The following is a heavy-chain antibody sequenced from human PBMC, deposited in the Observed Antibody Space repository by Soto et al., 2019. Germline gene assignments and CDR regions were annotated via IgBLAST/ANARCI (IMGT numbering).Heavy chain of an antibody. Sequence: GGSLRLSGAASGFTFSSYAMHCVRQAPGKGLEWVSAIRGSGGSTYYTDSVKGRFTISRDNSKNTLYLQMNSLRAEDTAVYYCARGFGGVIVTSPYFDYWGQGTLVTVSS. CDR2: IRGSGGST. J-gene: IGHJ4*02. D-gene: IGHD3-16*02. CDR3: ARGFGGVIVTSPYFDY. V-gene: IGHV3-23*01. CDR1: GFTFSSYA.